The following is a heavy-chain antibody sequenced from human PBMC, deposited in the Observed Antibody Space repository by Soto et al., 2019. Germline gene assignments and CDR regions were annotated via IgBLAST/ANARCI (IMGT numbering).Heavy chain of an antibody. CDR3: ARGYSSSWSGFDP. CDR2: IKQDGSEK. D-gene: IGHD6-13*01. J-gene: IGHJ5*02. CDR1: GVTFSSYW. V-gene: IGHV3-7*04. Sequence: RLSCAASGVTFSSYWMSWVRQAPGKGLEWVANIKQDGSEKYYVDSVKGRFTISRDNAKNSLYLQMNSLRVEDTAVYYCARGYSSSWSGFDPWGQGTMVTVYS.